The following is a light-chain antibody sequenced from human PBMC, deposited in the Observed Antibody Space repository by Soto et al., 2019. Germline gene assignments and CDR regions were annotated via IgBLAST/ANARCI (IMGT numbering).Light chain of an antibody. CDR1: QSVTSNF. V-gene: IGKV3-20*01. J-gene: IGKJ2*01. Sequence: EVVLTQSPGTLSLSPGERVTLSCRASQSVTSNFLTWSQHKPGQAPRVLIYGASRRATGIPDRFSGSGSETDFTLTISRLEPEDFAVYYCHQYDYSSGYTFGQGTKLESK. CDR2: GAS. CDR3: HQYDYSSGYT.